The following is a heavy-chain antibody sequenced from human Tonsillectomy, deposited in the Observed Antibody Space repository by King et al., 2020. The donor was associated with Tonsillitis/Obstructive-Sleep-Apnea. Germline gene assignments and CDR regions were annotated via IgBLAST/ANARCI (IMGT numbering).Heavy chain of an antibody. CDR1: GFTFSSYN. Sequence: VQLVESGGGLVKAGGSLTLSCAASGFTFSSYNMNWVRQAPGKGLEWVASISSRSSYIYYADSLKGRFTISRDNAKNSLYLHMGSLRVDDTAVYFCAGDQHRGPGFDYWGPGVLVTVSS. V-gene: IGHV3-21*01. D-gene: IGHD2-21*02. CDR2: ISSRSSYI. CDR3: AGDQHRGPGFDY. J-gene: IGHJ4*02.